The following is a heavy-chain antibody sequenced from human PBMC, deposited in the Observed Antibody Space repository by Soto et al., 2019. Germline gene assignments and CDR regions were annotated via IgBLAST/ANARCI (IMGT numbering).Heavy chain of an antibody. CDR3: TRDRGPPVTHGYDS. V-gene: IGHV4-31*03. J-gene: IGHJ5*01. CDR1: GGSVTSGGYY. CDR2: IYSSGDT. Sequence: QVQLQESGPGLVRPSQTLSLTCNVSGGSVTSGGYYWSWIRHCPGKGLEWIGYIYSSGDTNYNPSLNSRVAMSVDTSKNQFSLQLTSVPVADTAIYYCTRDRGPPVTHGYDSWGPGILVTVSS.